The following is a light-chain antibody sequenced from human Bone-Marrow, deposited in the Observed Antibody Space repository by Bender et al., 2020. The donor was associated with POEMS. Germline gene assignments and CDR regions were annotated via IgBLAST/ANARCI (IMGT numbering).Light chain of an antibody. V-gene: IGLV1-47*01. CDR3: SSYTRSATLV. CDR2: RNN. CDR1: SSNIGSHY. J-gene: IGLJ1*01. Sequence: QSVLTQPPSVSGTPGQRVTISCSGSSSNIGSHYVYWYQQLPGAAPTLLIYRNNLRPSGVPDRFSGSRSGTSASLAISGLRSEDEADYYCSSYTRSATLVFGTGTKVTVL.